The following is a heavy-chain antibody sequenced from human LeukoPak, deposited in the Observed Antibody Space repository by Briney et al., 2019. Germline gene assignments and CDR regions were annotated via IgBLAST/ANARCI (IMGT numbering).Heavy chain of an antibody. J-gene: IGHJ4*02. CDR1: GGSFSGYY. CDR3: ASMITFGGVID. Sequence: PSETLSLTCAVYGGSFSGYYWSWIRQPPGKGLEWIGEINHSGSTNYNPSLKSRVTISVDTSKNQFSLKLSSVTAADTAVYYCASMITFGGVIDWGQGTLVTVSS. CDR2: INHSGST. D-gene: IGHD3-16*02. V-gene: IGHV4-34*01.